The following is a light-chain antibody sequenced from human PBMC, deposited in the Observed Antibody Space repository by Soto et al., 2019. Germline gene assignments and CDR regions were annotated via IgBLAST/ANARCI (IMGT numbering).Light chain of an antibody. J-gene: IGLJ1*01. CDR2: RNN. CDR3: AAWDDSLSGFYV. CDR1: SGTNY. V-gene: IGLV1-47*01. Sequence: QSVLTQSPSASGTPGQTVTISCSGSSGTNYVYWYQQLPGTAPKLLIYRNNQRPSGVPDRFSGSKSGTSASLAISGLRSEDEADYYCAAWDDSLSGFYVLGTGTKVTAL.